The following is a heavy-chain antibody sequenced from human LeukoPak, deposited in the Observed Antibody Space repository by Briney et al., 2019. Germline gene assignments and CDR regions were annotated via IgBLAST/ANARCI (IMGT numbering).Heavy chain of an antibody. Sequence: GESLKISCKGSGYSFTGYWIGWVRQMPGKGLEWMGIIYPGDSDTRYSPSFQGQVTISADKSISTAYLQWSSLKASDTAMYYCARLLGYCSSTSCYSSWFDPWGQGTLVTVSS. V-gene: IGHV5-51*01. J-gene: IGHJ5*02. D-gene: IGHD2-2*02. CDR1: GYSFTGYW. CDR3: ARLLGYCSSTSCYSSWFDP. CDR2: IYPGDSDT.